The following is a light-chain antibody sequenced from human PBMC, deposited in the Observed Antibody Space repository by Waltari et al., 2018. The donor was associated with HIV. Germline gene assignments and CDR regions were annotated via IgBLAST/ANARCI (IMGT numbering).Light chain of an antibody. CDR1: DIDIGIYDY. CDR2: NAN. V-gene: IGLV2-18*02. J-gene: IGLJ3*02. CDR3: SSYVTGGSLL. Sequence: QSALTQPASVSGSPGQSVNISCIGSDIDIGIYDYISWYHHPPHRAPRLLVFNANSRPSGSPVRFAGSKSGNTASLTISGLQADDEGVYYCSSYVTGGSLLFGGGTQVTVL.